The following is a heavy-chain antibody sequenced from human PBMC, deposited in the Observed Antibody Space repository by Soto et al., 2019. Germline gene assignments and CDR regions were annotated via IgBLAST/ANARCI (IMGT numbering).Heavy chain of an antibody. Sequence: EVQLVESGGGLVQPGGSLRLSCAASGFTVSSNYMSWVRQAPGKGLEWVSVIYSGGSTYYADSVKGRFTISRHNSKNTLYLQMNSLRAGDTAVYYCAKMYYDNIWGSYPTTYYFASWGQGTLVTVSS. CDR3: AKMYYDNIWGSYPTTYYFAS. J-gene: IGHJ4*02. CDR2: IYSGGST. CDR1: GFTVSSNY. D-gene: IGHD3-16*01. V-gene: IGHV3-53*04.